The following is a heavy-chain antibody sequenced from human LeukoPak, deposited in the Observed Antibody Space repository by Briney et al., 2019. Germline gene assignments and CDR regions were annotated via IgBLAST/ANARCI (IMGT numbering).Heavy chain of an antibody. Sequence: GGSLRLSCAASGFXFSNYAISWVRQAPGKGLEWVSAIGGSSDFTYYAEYVKGRFTISRDNSKKTLYLQMNSLRDEDTAVYYCAKADRGWGVITKDWGQGTLVTVSS. CDR3: AKADRGWGVITKD. V-gene: IGHV3-23*01. CDR2: IGGSSDFT. CDR1: GFXFSNYA. J-gene: IGHJ4*02. D-gene: IGHD3-10*01.